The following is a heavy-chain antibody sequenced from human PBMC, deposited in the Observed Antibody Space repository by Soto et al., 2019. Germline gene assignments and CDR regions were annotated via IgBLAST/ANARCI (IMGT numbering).Heavy chain of an antibody. CDR2: IYTSGST. Sequence: SETLSLTCTVSGGSISSYYWSWIRQPAGKGLEWIGRIYTSGSTNYNPSLKSRVTMSVDTSKNQFSLKLSSVTAADTAVYYCARVCSGGSCYAGYYYGMDAWGQGTTVTVSS. V-gene: IGHV4-4*07. D-gene: IGHD2-15*01. J-gene: IGHJ6*02. CDR1: GGSISSYY. CDR3: ARVCSGGSCYAGYYYGMDA.